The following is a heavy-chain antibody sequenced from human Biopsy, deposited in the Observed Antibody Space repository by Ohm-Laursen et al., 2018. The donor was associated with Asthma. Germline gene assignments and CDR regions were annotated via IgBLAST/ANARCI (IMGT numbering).Heavy chain of an antibody. Sequence: SDTLSLTCTVSGGSISSDYWSWIRQPPGKGLEWIGHIYYSGSTNYQPSLKSRVTISVDTSKNQFSLKLRSVTAADAAVYYCARGISRVTGLFDLFGSWGQGTLVTVSS. J-gene: IGHJ4*02. V-gene: IGHV4-59*07. CDR3: ARGISRVTGLFDLFGS. CDR2: IYYSGST. D-gene: IGHD2-21*02. CDR1: GGSISSDY.